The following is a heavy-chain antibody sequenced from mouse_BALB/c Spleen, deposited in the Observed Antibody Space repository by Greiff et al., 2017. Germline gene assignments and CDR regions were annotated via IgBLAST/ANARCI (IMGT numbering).Heavy chain of an antibody. V-gene: IGHV14-4*02. J-gene: IGHJ2*01. CDR2: IDPENGDT. Sequence: LVESGAELVRSGASVKLSCTASGFNIKDYYMHWVKQRPEQGLEWIGWIDPENGDTEYAPKFQGKATMTADTSSNTAYLQLSSLTSEDTAVYYCNAVTTVVAPFDYWGQGTTLTVSS. CDR1: GFNIKDYY. D-gene: IGHD1-1*01. CDR3: NAVTTVVAPFDY.